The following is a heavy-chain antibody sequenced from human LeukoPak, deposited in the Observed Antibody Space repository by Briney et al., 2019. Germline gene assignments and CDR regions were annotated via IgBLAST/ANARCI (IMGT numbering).Heavy chain of an antibody. D-gene: IGHD6-25*01. Sequence: GGSLRLSCAASGFTFSSYAMSWVRQAPGKGLEWVSVIYSGGSTYYADSVKGRFTISRDNSRNTLYLQMNSLRAEDTAVYYCASGLPLDYWGQGTLVTVSS. J-gene: IGHJ4*02. CDR2: IYSGGST. CDR1: GFTFSSYA. V-gene: IGHV3-23*03. CDR3: ASGLPLDY.